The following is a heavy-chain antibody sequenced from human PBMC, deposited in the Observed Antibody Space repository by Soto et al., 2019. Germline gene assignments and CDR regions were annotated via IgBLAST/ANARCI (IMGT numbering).Heavy chain of an antibody. J-gene: IGHJ4*02. V-gene: IGHV3-11*05. CDR3: ARRYYYDSSGYIDL. Sequence: QVQLVESGGGLVESGGSLRLSCAASGFGFRDYYMTWIRQPPGKGLEWISYISVDGLYTNYAESVKGRFTISRDNAENALFLHMDSLRAEDTAIYYCARRYYYDSSGYIDLWGQGTLVTVS. CDR2: ISVDGLYT. D-gene: IGHD3-22*01. CDR1: GFGFRDYY.